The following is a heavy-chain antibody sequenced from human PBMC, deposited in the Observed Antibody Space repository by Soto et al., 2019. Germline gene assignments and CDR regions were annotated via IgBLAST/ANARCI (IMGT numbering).Heavy chain of an antibody. Sequence: QVQLQQWGAGLLKPSETLSLTCAVSGGSLGGFHWSWIRQPPGKGLEWIGEIRRSGSTNYDPSLKSRVTVSMVTSRNQVSLNLSSVTDADTAVYYCARGRTAALIETRLFRVLFDLWGHGNLVIVSS. CDR3: ARGRTAALIETRLFRVLFDL. CDR1: GGSLGGFH. V-gene: IGHV4-34*01. J-gene: IGHJ4*01. D-gene: IGHD3-10*01. CDR2: IRRSGST.